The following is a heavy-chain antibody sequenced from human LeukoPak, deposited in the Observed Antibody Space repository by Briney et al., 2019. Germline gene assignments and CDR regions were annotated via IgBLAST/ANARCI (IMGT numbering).Heavy chain of an antibody. CDR2: IGHDGGGI. V-gene: IGHV3-23*01. CDR1: GFSLSSFA. CDR3: AKYAPPTTMVTRFFDY. D-gene: IGHD4-23*01. J-gene: IGHJ4*02. Sequence: PGGSLRLSCVASGFSLSSFAMTWVPQAPGKGLEWVSVIGHDGGGIQYADSVKGRFSISRDTSKNTLYLQMNSLRAEDTAVYYCAKYAPPTTMVTRFFDYWGQGTLVTVSS.